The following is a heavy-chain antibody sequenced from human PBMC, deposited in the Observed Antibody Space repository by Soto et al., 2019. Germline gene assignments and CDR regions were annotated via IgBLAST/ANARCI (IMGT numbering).Heavy chain of an antibody. D-gene: IGHD6-19*01. CDR3: AGSTTSMAAVFYDY. CDR2: ISISGMTI. V-gene: IGHV3-11*01. Sequence: GGSLRLSCAASGFTVSGDYVSWVRQAPGKGLEWVSYISISGMTIYYADSVKGRFTISRDNADNLFYLQMDSLGAEDTAVYYCAGSTTSMAAVFYDYWGQGTLFTVSS. CDR1: GFTVSGDY. J-gene: IGHJ4*01.